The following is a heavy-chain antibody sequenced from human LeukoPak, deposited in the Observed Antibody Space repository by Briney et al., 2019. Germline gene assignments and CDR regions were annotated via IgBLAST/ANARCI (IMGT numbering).Heavy chain of an antibody. V-gene: IGHV1-46*01. CDR1: GYTFSSYY. J-gene: IGHJ4*02. D-gene: IGHD2-2*01. Sequence: GASVKVSCKASGYTFSSYYMHWVRQAPGQGLEWMGMINPSGGSTNYAQGFQGRVTMTRDTSTSTVYMELSSLRSEDTAVYSCARVRYCTSTSCPDFDCWGQGTLVTVSS. CDR3: ARVRYCTSTSCPDFDC. CDR2: INPSGGST.